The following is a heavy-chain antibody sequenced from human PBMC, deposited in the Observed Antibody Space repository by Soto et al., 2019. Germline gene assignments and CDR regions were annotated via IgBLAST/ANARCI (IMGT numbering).Heavy chain of an antibody. Sequence: EVQLVESGGGLVQPGGSLRLSCAASGFTFSSYAMHWVRQAPGKGLEYVSAISSNGGSTYYANSVKGRFTISRDNSKNTPYLQMGGLRAEDMAVYYCARDQYGSGSYIASYYYYGMDVWGQGTTVTVSS. CDR2: ISSNGGST. CDR1: GFTFSSYA. J-gene: IGHJ6*02. CDR3: ARDQYGSGSYIASYYYYGMDV. V-gene: IGHV3-64*01. D-gene: IGHD3-10*01.